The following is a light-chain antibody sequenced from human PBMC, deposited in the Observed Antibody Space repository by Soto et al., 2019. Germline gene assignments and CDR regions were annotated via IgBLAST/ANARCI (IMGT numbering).Light chain of an antibody. V-gene: IGLV1-40*01. J-gene: IGLJ2*01. CDR1: SSNIGAGYD. CDR3: QSYDSSLSVVL. CDR2: GNS. Sequence: QPVLTQPPSVSGAPGQRVTISCTGSSSNIGAGYDVHWYQQLPGTAPKLPIYGNSNRPSGVPDRFSGSKSGTSASLAITGLQAEDEADYYCQSYDSSLSVVLFGGGTKLTVL.